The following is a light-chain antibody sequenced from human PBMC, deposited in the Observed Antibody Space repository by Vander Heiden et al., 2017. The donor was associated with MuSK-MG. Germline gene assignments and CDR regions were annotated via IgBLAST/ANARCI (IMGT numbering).Light chain of an antibody. CDR3: SSYTRSSTEV. V-gene: IGLV2-14*01. CDR2: DVS. CDR1: SSDVGGYNY. J-gene: IGLJ1*01. Sequence: QSALTQPASVSGSPGQSITISCTRTSSDVGGYNYVSWYQQHPGKAPKLMMYDVSNRPSGVSNRFSGSKSGNKASLTISGLQAEDEADDYCSSYTRSSTEVFGTGTKVTVL.